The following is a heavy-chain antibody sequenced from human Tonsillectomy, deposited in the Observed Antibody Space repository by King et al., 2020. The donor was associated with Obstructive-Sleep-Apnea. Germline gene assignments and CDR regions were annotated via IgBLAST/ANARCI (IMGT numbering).Heavy chain of an antibody. CDR1: GYTFTSYG. Sequence: VQLVESGAEVKEPGASVKVSCKASGYTFTSYGISWVRQAPGQGLEWMGWISAYNGNTNYAQKLQGRVTMTTDTSSSTVYMELRGLRSDDTAVYYCGRDYYDSSAYYPQPSDYWGQGTLVTVSS. V-gene: IGHV1-18*01. CDR3: GRDYYDSSAYYPQPSDY. D-gene: IGHD3-22*01. CDR2: ISAYNGNT. J-gene: IGHJ4*02.